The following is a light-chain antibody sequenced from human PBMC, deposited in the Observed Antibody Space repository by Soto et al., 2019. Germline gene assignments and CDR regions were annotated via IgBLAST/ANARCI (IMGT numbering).Light chain of an antibody. CDR1: SSDVGSYDL. J-gene: IGLJ1*01. CDR3: CSYAGSGTFV. V-gene: IGLV2-23*01. Sequence: QSVLTQPASVSGSPGQSITISCTGTSSDVGSYDLVSWYQQPPGKAPKRMIYEDTKRPSGISTRFSGSKSGNAASLTISGLQAEDEADYYCCSYAGSGTFVFGTGTKLTVL. CDR2: EDT.